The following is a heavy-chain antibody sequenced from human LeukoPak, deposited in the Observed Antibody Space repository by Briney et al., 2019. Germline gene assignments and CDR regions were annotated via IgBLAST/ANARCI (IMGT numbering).Heavy chain of an antibody. V-gene: IGHV2-70*11. Sequence: SGPALVKPPQTLTLTVVFSGCSLSTIGMCVSWIRQPPGKALEWLARIDWDDDKYYSTSLKTRLTISKDTSKNQVFLTMTNMDPMEPATYYRELIKEDVETTSTYYFDYWGQGTLVTVSS. CDR1: GCSLSTIGMC. CDR2: IDWDDDK. D-gene: IGHD2/OR15-2a*01. CDR3: ELIKEDVETTSTYYFDY. J-gene: IGHJ4*02.